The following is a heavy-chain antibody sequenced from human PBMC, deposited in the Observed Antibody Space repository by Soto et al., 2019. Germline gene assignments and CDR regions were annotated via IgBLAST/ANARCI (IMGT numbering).Heavy chain of an antibody. J-gene: IGHJ5*02. CDR3: ARDGVEYSSSWYVSWFDA. CDR2: ISYDGSNK. CDR1: GFTFSSYA. D-gene: IGHD6-13*01. V-gene: IGHV3-30-3*01. Sequence: GGSLGLACAACGFTFSSYAMHWARQAPGKGLEWVAVISYDGSNKYYADSVKGRFTLSRDNSKNTLYLQMNSLRPEDTAVYYCARDGVEYSSSWYVSWFDAWGQGTLVTVSS.